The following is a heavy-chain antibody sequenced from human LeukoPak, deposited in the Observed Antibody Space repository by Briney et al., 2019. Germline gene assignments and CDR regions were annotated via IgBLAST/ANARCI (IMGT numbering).Heavy chain of an antibody. CDR3: GRHTAMVGFC. Sequence: TGGSLRLSCAASGFIFTDYAMHWVRQAPDKGLEWVAVISYDGSDKYYADAVKGRFSISRDNSKNTLYLQMNSLRAEDTAVYYCGRHTAMVGFCWGQGTLVTVSS. CDR1: GFIFTDYA. V-gene: IGHV3-30-3*01. CDR2: ISYDGSDK. J-gene: IGHJ4*02. D-gene: IGHD5-18*01.